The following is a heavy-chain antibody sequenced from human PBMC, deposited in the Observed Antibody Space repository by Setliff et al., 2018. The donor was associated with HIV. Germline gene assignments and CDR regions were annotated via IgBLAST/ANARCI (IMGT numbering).Heavy chain of an antibody. Sequence: SETLSLTCAVSGYSISSGFYWGWIRQPPGKGLEWIGSIYHSGSTYYNPSLRSRVTISVDTSKNQFSLKLSSVTAADTAVYYCARAPGAYYYDSSGCPIGIRFDYWGQGALVTVSS. CDR3: ARAPGAYYYDSSGCPIGIRFDY. J-gene: IGHJ4*02. V-gene: IGHV4-38-2*01. CDR2: IYHSGST. D-gene: IGHD3-22*01. CDR1: GYSISSGFY.